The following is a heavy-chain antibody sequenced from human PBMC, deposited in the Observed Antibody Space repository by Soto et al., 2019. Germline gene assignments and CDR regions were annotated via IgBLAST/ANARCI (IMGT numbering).Heavy chain of an antibody. CDR3: ARDTNSSGWYWFDP. D-gene: IGHD6-19*01. J-gene: IGHJ5*02. V-gene: IGHV4-4*07. Sequence: SETLSLTCTVSGGSISSYYWSWIRQPAGKGLEWIGRIYTSGSTNYNPSLKSRVTMSVDTSKNQFSLKLSSVTAADTAVYYCARDTNSSGWYWFDPWGQGTLVTVSS. CDR2: IYTSGST. CDR1: GGSISSYY.